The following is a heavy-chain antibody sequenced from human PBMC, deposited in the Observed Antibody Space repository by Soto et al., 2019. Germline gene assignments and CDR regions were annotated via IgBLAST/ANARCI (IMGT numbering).Heavy chain of an antibody. CDR1: GFRGSSTG. D-gene: IGHD3-3*01. J-gene: IGHJ4*02. Sequence: PVGSLSLCGAASGFRGSSTGVSLVRPAPGKGLEWVSVIYSGGSASYADSVKGRFTISRDNSKNTVYLQMNNMRADDTGVYYCARGEEWGWRHYFDLWGQGTPVPVSS. CDR3: ARGEEWGWRHYFDL. V-gene: IGHV3-53*01. CDR2: IYSGGSA.